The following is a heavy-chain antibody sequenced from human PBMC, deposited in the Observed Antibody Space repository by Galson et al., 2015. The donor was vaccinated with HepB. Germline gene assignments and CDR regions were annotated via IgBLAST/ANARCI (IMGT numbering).Heavy chain of an antibody. V-gene: IGHV3-15*07. D-gene: IGHD3-3*01. Sequence: SLRLSCAASGFTFSNAWMNWVRQAPGKGLEWVGRIKSKTDGGTTDYAAPVKGRFTISRDDSKNTLYLQMNSLKTEDTAVYYCTTGGWGDYDFWSGYYHHPKLDYWGQGTLVTVSS. CDR1: GFTFSNAW. J-gene: IGHJ4*02. CDR2: IKSKTDGGTT. CDR3: TTGGWGDYDFWSGYYHHPKLDY.